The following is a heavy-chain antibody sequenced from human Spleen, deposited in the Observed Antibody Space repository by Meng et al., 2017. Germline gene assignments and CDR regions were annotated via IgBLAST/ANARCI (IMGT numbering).Heavy chain of an antibody. D-gene: IGHD3-22*01. Sequence: SETLSLTCTVSGGSISSSFYYWNWIRQPPGKGLEWMGSVFHTGSTSYNPSLKSRVTMSVDTSKNQYSLKLRSVTAADTAVYYCARDGYYDDTGRENDYWGQGTLVTVSS. CDR3: ARDGYYDDTGRENDY. J-gene: IGHJ4*02. CDR1: GGSISSSFYY. V-gene: IGHV4-39*07. CDR2: VFHTGST.